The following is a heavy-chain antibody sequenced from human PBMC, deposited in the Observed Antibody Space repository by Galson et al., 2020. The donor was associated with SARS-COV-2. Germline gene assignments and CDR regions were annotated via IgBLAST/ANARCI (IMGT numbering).Heavy chain of an antibody. Sequence: GGSLRLSCAASGFTFSNAWMSWVRQAPGKGLEWVGRIKRKTDGGTTDYAAPEKGRFTISRADSKNTLYLQMNSLKTEDTAVYYCSTGADCSGGTCYSKGADGSGGTCYSLGSWGQGTLVTVSS. V-gene: IGHV3-15*01. J-gene: IGHJ5*02. CDR2: IKRKTDGGTT. CDR3: STGADCSGGTCYSKGADGSGGTCYSLGS. D-gene: IGHD2-15*01. CDR1: GFTFSNAW.